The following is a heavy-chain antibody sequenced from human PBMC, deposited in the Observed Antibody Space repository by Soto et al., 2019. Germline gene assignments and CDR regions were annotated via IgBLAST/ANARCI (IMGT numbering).Heavy chain of an antibody. Sequence: QITLKESGPTLVKPTQTLTLTCTFSGFSLSTSGVGVGWIRQPPGKALEWLALINWDDDKRYSPSLKSRLTITKDTSKNQVVLTMTNMDPVDTATYYCAHSSAVLRFLEWLSKPYYFDYWGQGTLVTVSS. CDR1: GFSLSTSGVG. V-gene: IGHV2-5*02. J-gene: IGHJ4*02. CDR3: AHSSAVLRFLEWLSKPYYFDY. CDR2: INWDDDK. D-gene: IGHD3-3*01.